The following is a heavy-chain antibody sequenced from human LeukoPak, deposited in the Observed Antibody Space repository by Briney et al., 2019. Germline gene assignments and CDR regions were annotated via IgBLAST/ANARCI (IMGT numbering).Heavy chain of an antibody. CDR2: IYYSGST. J-gene: IGHJ3*02. CDR3: ARMVRGVIISDDAFDI. Sequence: PSETLSLTCTVSGGSISSYYWSWIRQPPGKGLEWIGYIYYSGSTNYNPSLKSRVTISVDTSKNQFSLKLSSVTAADTAVYYCARMVRGVIISDDAFDIWGQGTMVTVSS. CDR1: GGSISSYY. D-gene: IGHD3-10*01. V-gene: IGHV4-59*01.